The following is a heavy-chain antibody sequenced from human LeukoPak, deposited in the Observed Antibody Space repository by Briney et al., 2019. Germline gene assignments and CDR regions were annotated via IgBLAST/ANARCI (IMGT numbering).Heavy chain of an antibody. J-gene: IGHJ6*03. D-gene: IGHD1-7*01. V-gene: IGHV4-34*01. CDR3: ARLLTGTTGQYYYMDV. Sequence: SETLSLTCAVYGGSFRGYYWSWIRQPPGKGLEWIGEINHSGSTNYNPSLKSRVTISVDTSKNQFSLKLSSVTAADTTVYYCARLLTGTTGQYYYMDVWGKGTTVTVSS. CDR2: INHSGST. CDR1: GGSFRGYY.